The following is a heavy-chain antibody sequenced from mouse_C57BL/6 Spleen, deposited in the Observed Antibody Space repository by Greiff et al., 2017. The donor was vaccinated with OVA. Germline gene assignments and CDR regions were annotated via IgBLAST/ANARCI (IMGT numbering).Heavy chain of an antibody. J-gene: IGHJ2*01. CDR2: IYPGSGST. D-gene: IGHD1-1*01. CDR3: AREGFITTEVDYFEY. V-gene: IGHV1-55*01. Sequence: QVQLQQPGAELVKPGASVKMSCKASGYTFTSYWITWVKQRPGQGLEWIGDIYPGSGSTNYNEKFKSKATLTVDTSSSTAYMQLSSLTSEDSAVYYCAREGFITTEVDYFEYWGQGTTLTVSS. CDR1: GYTFTSYW.